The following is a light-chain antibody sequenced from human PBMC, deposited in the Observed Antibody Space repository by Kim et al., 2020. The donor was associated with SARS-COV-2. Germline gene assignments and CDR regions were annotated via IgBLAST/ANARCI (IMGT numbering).Light chain of an antibody. J-gene: IGLJ3*02. CDR1: KLGDKY. V-gene: IGLV3-1*01. CDR2: QDS. Sequence: SYELTQPPSVSVSPGQTASITCSGAKLGDKYACWYQQKPGQSPVLVIYQDSKRPSGIPERFSGSNSGNTATLTISGPQAMDEADYYCQAWDSSTGGVFG. CDR3: QAWDSSTGGV.